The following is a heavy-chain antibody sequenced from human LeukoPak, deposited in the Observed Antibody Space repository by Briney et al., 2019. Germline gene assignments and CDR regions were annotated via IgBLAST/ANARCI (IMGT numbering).Heavy chain of an antibody. J-gene: IGHJ4*02. CDR3: ARLRVSGSYLYYFDY. Sequence: SETLSLTCTVSNGSISSYHWSWVRQPPGKGLEWIGYILTSGTTNYNPSLKSRLTISVDTSKNQFTLKLSSVTAADTAVYYCARLRVSGSYLYYFDYWGQGTLVAVSS. D-gene: IGHD1-26*01. CDR1: NGSISSYH. CDR2: ILTSGTT. V-gene: IGHV4-4*09.